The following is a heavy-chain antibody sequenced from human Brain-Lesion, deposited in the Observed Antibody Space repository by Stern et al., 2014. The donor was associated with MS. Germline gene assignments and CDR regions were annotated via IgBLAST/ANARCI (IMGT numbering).Heavy chain of an antibody. V-gene: IGHV4-34*01. CDR3: ARGPYYFDGSGYHY. Sequence: QVQLQQWGAGLLKPSETLSLTCAVSGGSFSGYYWTWIRQSPEKGLELIGQIDHSGSAKYNPSPKSRFTRPVHTSNPQFSLKLSSVTAADTAVYYCARGPYYFDGSGYHYWGQGTQVTVSS. J-gene: IGHJ4*02. CDR2: IDHSGSA. D-gene: IGHD3-22*01. CDR1: GGSFSGYY.